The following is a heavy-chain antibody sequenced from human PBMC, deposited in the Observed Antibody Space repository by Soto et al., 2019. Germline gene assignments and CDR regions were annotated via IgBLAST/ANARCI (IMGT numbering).Heavy chain of an antibody. Sequence: TLFLTCTVSDGSLSRGDYYWSWIRHQPGGGGEWIGYIHYSGNTYYDPSLKSRLTMSVDTSKHRFSMNLSSVTGARTGVYDCARTPGGPPADYYFDYWGLGTLVTVSP. J-gene: IGHJ4*01. CDR2: IHYSGNT. V-gene: IGHV4-31*03. CDR1: DGSLSRGDYY. CDR3: ARTPGGPPADYYFDY.